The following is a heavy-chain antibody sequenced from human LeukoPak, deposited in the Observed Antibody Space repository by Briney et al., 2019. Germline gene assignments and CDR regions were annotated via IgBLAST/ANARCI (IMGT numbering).Heavy chain of an antibody. Sequence: SETLSLTCAVYGGSFSGYYWSWIRQPPGKGLEWIGEINHSGSTNYNPSLKSRVTISVDTSKNRFSLKLSSVTAADTAVYYCARLSMVRSHNWFDPWGQGTLVTVSS. D-gene: IGHD3-10*01. V-gene: IGHV4-34*01. CDR1: GGSFSGYY. J-gene: IGHJ5*02. CDR3: ARLSMVRSHNWFDP. CDR2: INHSGST.